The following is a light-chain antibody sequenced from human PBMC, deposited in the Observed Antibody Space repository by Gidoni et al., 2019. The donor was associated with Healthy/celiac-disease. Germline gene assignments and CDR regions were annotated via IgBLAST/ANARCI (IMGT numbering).Light chain of an antibody. CDR3: MQAQQTPDT. CDR1: QRLLHSNGYNY. V-gene: IGKV2-28*01. Sequence: DIVMTQYPLSLPVTPGVPPSISCRSRQRLLHSNGYNYLDWYLQKPGQSPQLLIYLGSNRASGVPDRFSSSGSGTYFTLKSSRVDAEDVGVYYCMQAQQTPDTFGQGTKLEIK. CDR2: LGS. J-gene: IGKJ2*01.